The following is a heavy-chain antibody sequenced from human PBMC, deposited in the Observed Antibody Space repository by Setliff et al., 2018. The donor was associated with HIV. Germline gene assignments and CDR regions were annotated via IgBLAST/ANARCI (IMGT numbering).Heavy chain of an antibody. CDR3: ARLRGLNLEPFDY. D-gene: IGHD1-1*01. J-gene: IGHJ4*02. V-gene: IGHV4-59*08. CDR2: IYYGST. CDR1: GDSISSYY. Sequence: SETLSLTCTVSGDSISSYYWNWIRQPPGKALEWIGYIYYGSTHYNPSFEGRVTISVDTSKNQFSLKLSSVTAADTAVYYCARLRGLNLEPFDYWGQGTLVTVSS.